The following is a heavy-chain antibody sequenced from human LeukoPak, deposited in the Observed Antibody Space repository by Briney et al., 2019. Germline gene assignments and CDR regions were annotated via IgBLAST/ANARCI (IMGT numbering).Heavy chain of an antibody. J-gene: IGHJ4*02. Sequence: PGGSLRLSCTASGFTFRTYAMNWVRQAPGKGLEWLSGISGSGNGTYYADSVKGRFIISRDNSKNMVYLQMNSLTVEDTATYHCAKRTMSAFDSWGQGTLLIVSS. CDR1: GFTFRTYA. CDR2: ISGSGNGT. CDR3: AKRTMSAFDS. D-gene: IGHD5-24*01. V-gene: IGHV3-23*01.